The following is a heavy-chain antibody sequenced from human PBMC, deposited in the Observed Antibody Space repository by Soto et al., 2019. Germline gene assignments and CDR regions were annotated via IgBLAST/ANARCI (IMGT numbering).Heavy chain of an antibody. J-gene: IGHJ4*02. D-gene: IGHD2-2*01. V-gene: IGHV4-31*01. CDR3: AREQAVVVPASIDY. CDR2: IYYSGTT. CDR1: GGSISRGGYY. Sequence: HVQLQESGPGLVKPSQTLSLTCTVSGGSISRGGYYWRWLRQHPGNGLEWIGYIYYSGTTYSSQALKILVTIAVHAHKKQFPRKLGSVTAPDTAVNYCAREQAVVVPASIDYCGQGTLITVSS.